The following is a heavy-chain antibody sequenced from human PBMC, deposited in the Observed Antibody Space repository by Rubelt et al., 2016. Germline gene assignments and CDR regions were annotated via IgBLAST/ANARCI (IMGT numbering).Heavy chain of an antibody. D-gene: IGHD3-16*01. CDR3: ARVTGGSSDY. V-gene: IGHV4-39*07. J-gene: IGHJ4*02. Sequence: QLQLQESGPGLVKPSGTLSLTCTVSGGSISSSSYYWGWIRQPPGKGLEWIGEINHSGSTNYNPSLKSRVTISVETSKNQFSLKLSSVTAADTAVYYCARVTGGSSDYWGQGTLVTVSS. CDR2: INHSGST. CDR1: GGSISSSSYY.